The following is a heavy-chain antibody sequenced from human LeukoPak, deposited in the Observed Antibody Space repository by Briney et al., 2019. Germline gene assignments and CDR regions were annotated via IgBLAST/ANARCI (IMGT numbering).Heavy chain of an antibody. CDR1: GFSFSTSW. CDR3: ARPPXGLANAFDI. V-gene: IGHV3-74*01. J-gene: IGHJ3*02. Sequence: GGSLRLSRKGPGFSFSTSWIHWVRQAPGKGLVWVSRINPDYSGTDYADSVRGRFTISRDNAKNTVFLQMNSLRAEDTAVYYCARPPXGLANAFDIXGLGTMVTVSS. CDR2: INPDYSGT. D-gene: IGHD2-8*01.